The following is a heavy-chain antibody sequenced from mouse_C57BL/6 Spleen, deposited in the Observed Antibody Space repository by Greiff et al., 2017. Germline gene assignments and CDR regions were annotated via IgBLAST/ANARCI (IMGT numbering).Heavy chain of an antibody. Sequence: DVQLQESGGGLVQPGGSMKLSCVASGFTFSNYWMNWVRQSPEKGLEWVAQIRLKSDNYATHYAESVKGRFTISRDDSKSSVYLQMNNLRAEDTGIYYCTRDYDAFAYWGQGTLVTVSA. V-gene: IGHV6-3*01. CDR2: IRLKSDNYAT. J-gene: IGHJ3*01. D-gene: IGHD2-4*01. CDR3: TRDYDAFAY. CDR1: GFTFSNYW.